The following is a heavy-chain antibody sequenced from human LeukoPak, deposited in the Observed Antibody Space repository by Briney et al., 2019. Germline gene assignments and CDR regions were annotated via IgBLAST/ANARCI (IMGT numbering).Heavy chain of an antibody. CDR3: AKNTLYYYGSGGNWFDP. J-gene: IGHJ5*02. CDR2: ISYDGSNK. D-gene: IGHD3-10*01. CDR1: GFTFSSYG. Sequence: GGSLRLSCAASGFTFSSYGMHWVRQAPGKGLEWVAVISYDGSNKYYADSVKGRFTISRDNSKNTLYLQMNSLRAEDTAVYYCAKNTLYYYGSGGNWFDPWGQGTWSPSPQ. V-gene: IGHV3-30*18.